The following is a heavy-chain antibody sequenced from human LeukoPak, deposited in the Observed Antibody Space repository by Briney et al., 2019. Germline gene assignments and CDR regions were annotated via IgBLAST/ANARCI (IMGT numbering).Heavy chain of an antibody. J-gene: IGHJ4*02. D-gene: IGHD1-26*01. CDR1: GYTFTSYD. CDR3: ARAGPFYSGNYLGF. V-gene: IGHV1-8*01. Sequence: GASVKVSCKASGYTFTSYDINWVRQATGQGLEWMGWMNPNTDDAGYAQKFQGRGTMTRNTSISTAYMELSSLRSEDTAVYYCARAGPFYSGNYLGFWGQGTLVTVSS. CDR2: MNPNTDDA.